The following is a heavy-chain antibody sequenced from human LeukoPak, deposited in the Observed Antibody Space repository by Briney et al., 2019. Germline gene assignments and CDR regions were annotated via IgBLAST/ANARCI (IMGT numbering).Heavy chain of an antibody. J-gene: IGHJ4*02. CDR2: IYYSGST. Sequence: SETLSLTCTVSGGSISSSSYYWGWIRQPPGKGLEWIGSIYYSGSTYYNPSLKSRVTISVDTSKNQFSLKLSSVTAADTAVYYCARGADSGSYSDYWGQGTLVTVSS. D-gene: IGHD1-26*01. CDR3: ARGADSGSYSDY. CDR1: GGSISSSSYY. V-gene: IGHV4-39*01.